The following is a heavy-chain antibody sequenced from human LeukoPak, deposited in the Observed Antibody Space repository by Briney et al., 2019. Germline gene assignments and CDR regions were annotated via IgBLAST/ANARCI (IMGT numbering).Heavy chain of an antibody. D-gene: IGHD1-14*01. V-gene: IGHV1-69*13. CDR3: ARDHPRYPGGEYFDY. Sequence: SVKVSCKASGYTFTSHGISWVRQAPGQGLEWMGGIIPIFGTANYAQKFQGRVTITADESTSTAYMELSSLRSEDTAVYYCARDHPRYPGGEYFDYWGQGTLVTVSS. CDR1: GYTFTSHG. CDR2: IIPIFGTA. J-gene: IGHJ4*02.